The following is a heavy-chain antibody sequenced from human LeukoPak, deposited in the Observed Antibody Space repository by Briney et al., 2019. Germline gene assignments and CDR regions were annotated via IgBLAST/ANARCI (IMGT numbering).Heavy chain of an antibody. D-gene: IGHD5-18*01. V-gene: IGHV5-51*01. CDR2: IYPGDSDT. J-gene: IGHJ3*02. CDR1: GYSFTSYW. Sequence: GESLKISCKGSGYSFTSYWIGWVRQMPGKGLEWMGIIYPGDSDTRYSPSFQGQVTISADKSISTAYLQWSSLKASDTAMYYCARLPDTWIRANQAFDIWGQGTMVTVSS. CDR3: ARLPDTWIRANQAFDI.